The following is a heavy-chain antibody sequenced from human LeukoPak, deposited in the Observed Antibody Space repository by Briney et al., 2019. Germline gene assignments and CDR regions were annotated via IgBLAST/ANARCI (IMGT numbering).Heavy chain of an antibody. D-gene: IGHD4-17*01. CDR2: IYSGGST. Sequence: GGSLRLSCAASGFTFSSYAMSWVRQAPGKGLEWVSVIYSGGSTYYADSVKGRFTISRDNSKNTLYLQMNSLRAEDTAVYYCATQYDSYGDYGDYWGQGTLVTVSS. CDR1: GFTFSSYA. V-gene: IGHV3-66*01. J-gene: IGHJ4*02. CDR3: ATQYDSYGDYGDY.